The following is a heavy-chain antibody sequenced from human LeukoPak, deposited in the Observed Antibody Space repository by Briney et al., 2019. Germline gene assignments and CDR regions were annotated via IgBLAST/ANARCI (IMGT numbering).Heavy chain of an antibody. V-gene: IGHV4-59*01. Sequence: SETLSLTCTLSGASISNYYWSWIRQPPGKGLEWIRYFSLIGSTDYNPSLTSRVIISADTPKNQFYLKLSSVTAADTAVYYCARSVGSGWRTNFDYWGQGTLVTVFS. CDR3: ARSVGSGWRTNFDY. CDR2: FSLIGST. J-gene: IGHJ4*02. D-gene: IGHD6-19*01. CDR1: GASISNYY.